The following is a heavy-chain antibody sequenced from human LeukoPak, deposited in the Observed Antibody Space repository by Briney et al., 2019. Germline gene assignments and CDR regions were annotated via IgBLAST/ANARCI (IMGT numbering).Heavy chain of an antibody. CDR1: GGSISSSHW. Sequence: SGTLSLTCAVSGGSISSSHWWSWVRQPPGKGLEWIGEIYHSGSTNYNPSLKSRVTISVDKSKNQFSLKLSSVTAADTAVYYCARDGYSGYDYFDYWGQGTLVTASS. CDR3: ARDGYSGYDYFDY. CDR2: IYHSGST. J-gene: IGHJ4*02. D-gene: IGHD5-12*01. V-gene: IGHV4-4*02.